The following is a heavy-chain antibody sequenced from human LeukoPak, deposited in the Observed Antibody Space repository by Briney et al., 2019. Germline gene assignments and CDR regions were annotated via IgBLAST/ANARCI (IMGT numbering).Heavy chain of an antibody. D-gene: IGHD5-24*01. J-gene: IGHJ4*02. V-gene: IGHV3-21*01. CDR2: ISSSSSYI. Sequence: GGSLRLSCAASGFTFSSYAMSWVRQAPGKGLEWVSSISSSSSYIYYADSVKGRFTISRDNAKNSLYLQMNSLRAEDTAVYYCARDGRMATTDTEQFDYWGQGTLVTVSS. CDR1: GFTFSSYA. CDR3: ARDGRMATTDTEQFDY.